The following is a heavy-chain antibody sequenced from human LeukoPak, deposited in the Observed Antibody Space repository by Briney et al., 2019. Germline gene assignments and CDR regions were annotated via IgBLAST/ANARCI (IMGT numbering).Heavy chain of an antibody. V-gene: IGHV3-30*18. D-gene: IGHD2-15*01. Sequence: GGSLRLSCAASGFIFSNHGMHWVRQAPGKGLEGVAIISNDGSIKHYADSVKGRFTISRDNSENTLYLQMNSLRDEDTAVYYCAKACGSGVICYYFDYCGPGTLVTVSS. CDR2: ISNDGSIK. CDR3: AKACGSGVICYYFDY. CDR1: GFIFSNHG. J-gene: IGHJ4*02.